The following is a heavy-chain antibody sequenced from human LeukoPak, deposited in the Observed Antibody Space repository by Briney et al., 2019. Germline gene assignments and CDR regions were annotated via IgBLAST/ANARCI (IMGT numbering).Heavy chain of an antibody. CDR2: ISSNGKSA. Sequence: GGSLRLSCAASGFTFSSYSMNWVRQAPGKGLEWVSSISSNGKSAFHADSVKGRFTISRDNARKSLFLETNSLRAEDTAVYYCARELAAIQDLDYWGQGTLVTVSS. J-gene: IGHJ4*02. D-gene: IGHD5-24*01. CDR3: ARELAAIQDLDY. CDR1: GFTFSSYS. V-gene: IGHV3-21*04.